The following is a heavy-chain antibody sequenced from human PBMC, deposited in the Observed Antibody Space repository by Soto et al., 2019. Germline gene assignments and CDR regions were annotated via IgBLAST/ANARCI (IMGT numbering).Heavy chain of an antibody. CDR2: TNSDGSDT. CDR1: GFTFSTYW. D-gene: IGHD6-19*01. J-gene: IGHJ4*02. V-gene: IGHV3-74*01. Sequence: GGLRLSCAASGFTFSTYWMYWVRQAPGKGLVWVSRTNSDGSDTSYADSVKGRFTISRDNAKNTLYLQMNSLRAEDTAVYYCARDRGWSLFDYWGQGTLVTV. CDR3: ARDRGWSLFDY.